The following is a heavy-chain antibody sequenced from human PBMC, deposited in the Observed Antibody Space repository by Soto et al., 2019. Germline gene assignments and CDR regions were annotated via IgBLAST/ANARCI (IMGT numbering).Heavy chain of an antibody. D-gene: IGHD3-10*01. V-gene: IGHV1-3*01. CDR2: INAGNGNT. J-gene: IGHJ4*02. CDR1: GYTFTSYA. CDR3: ARDLKRLPSLWFGELLGY. Sequence: GASVKVSCKASGYTFTSYAMHWVRQAPGQRLEWMGWINAGNGNTKYSQKFQGRVTITRDTSASTAYMELSSLRSEDTAVYYCARDLKRLPSLWFGELLGYWGQGTLVTVSS.